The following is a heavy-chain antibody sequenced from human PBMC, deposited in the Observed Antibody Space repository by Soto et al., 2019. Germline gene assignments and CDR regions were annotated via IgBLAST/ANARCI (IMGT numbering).Heavy chain of an antibody. CDR2: INPGGSAT. V-gene: IGHV3-74*01. Sequence: PGGSLRLSCAASGFTFSSYWMHWVRQAPGKGLVWVSRINPGGSATNYADSVKGRFTISRDNAKNTLYLQMNNLRAEDTAVFYCGRGGSDSPMAPGYWGQGTLVTVSS. D-gene: IGHD5-18*01. CDR3: GRGGSDSPMAPGY. J-gene: IGHJ4*02. CDR1: GFTFSSYW.